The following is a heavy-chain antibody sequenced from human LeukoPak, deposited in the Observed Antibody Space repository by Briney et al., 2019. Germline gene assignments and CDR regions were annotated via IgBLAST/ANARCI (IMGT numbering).Heavy chain of an antibody. Sequence: ASVKVSCKASGGTFSSYAISWVRQAPGQGLEWMGRINPNSGGTNYAQKFQGRVTMTRDTSISTAYMELSRLRSDDTAVYYCARITGLRYFDWFPSAAEPDYWGQGTLVTVSS. CDR3: ARITGLRYFDWFPSAAEPDY. V-gene: IGHV1-2*06. D-gene: IGHD3-9*01. CDR2: INPNSGGT. J-gene: IGHJ4*02. CDR1: GGTFSSYA.